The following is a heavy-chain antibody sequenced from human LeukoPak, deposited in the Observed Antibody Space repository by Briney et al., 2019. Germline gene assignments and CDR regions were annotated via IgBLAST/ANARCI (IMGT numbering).Heavy chain of an antibody. D-gene: IGHD1-26*01. CDR2: ISWNSGSI. CDR3: AKDMFEYSGSYYFDY. Sequence: GGSLRLSCAASGFTFDDYAMHWVRQAPGKGLEWVSGISWNSGSIGYADSVKGRFTISRDNAKNSLYLQMNSLRAEDTALYYRAKDMFEYSGSYYFDYWGQGTLVTVSS. J-gene: IGHJ4*02. CDR1: GFTFDDYA. V-gene: IGHV3-9*01.